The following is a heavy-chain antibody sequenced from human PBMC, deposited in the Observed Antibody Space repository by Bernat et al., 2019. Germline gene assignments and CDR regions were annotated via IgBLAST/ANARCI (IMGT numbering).Heavy chain of an antibody. CDR2: IWYDGSHK. D-gene: IGHD3-9*01. CDR3: ASEHYDVLTGRSYAFEI. V-gene: IGHV3-33*01. CDR1: GFTFSNYV. Sequence: QVQLVESGGGVVQPGRSLRVSCVASGFTFSNYVMHWVRQAPGKGLEWVAGIWYDGSHKFYADSVKGQFTISRDNSKNTLFLQMNSLKVEDTALYYCASEHYDVLTGRSYAFEIWGQGTRLTVS. J-gene: IGHJ3*02.